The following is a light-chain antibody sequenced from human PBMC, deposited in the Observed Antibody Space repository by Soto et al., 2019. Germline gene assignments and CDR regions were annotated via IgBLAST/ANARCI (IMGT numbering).Light chain of an antibody. J-gene: IGKJ1*01. V-gene: IGKV1-5*03. CDR1: QSISNW. Sequence: DIQMTQSPSTLSASVGDGVIITCRASQSISNWLAWHQQKPGKAPKLLIYKASTLESGVPSRFSGSGSGTEFTLTISSLQPDDFATYYCQQYNSYRAFGQGTKVDIK. CDR2: KAS. CDR3: QQYNSYRA.